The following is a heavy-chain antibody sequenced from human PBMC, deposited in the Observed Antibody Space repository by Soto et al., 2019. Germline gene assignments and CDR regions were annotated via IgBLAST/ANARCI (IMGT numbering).Heavy chain of an antibody. V-gene: IGHV3-7*05. CDR2: IKQDGSEK. CDR3: ARDPPGGEVSSLADYYGMDV. CDR1: RFTFSRNW. Sequence: EVQLVESGGGLVQPGGSLRLSCAASRFTFSRNWMSWVRQAPGKGLEWVANIKQDGSEKYYVDSVKGRFTISRDNAKNSLYLQMNSRRAEDTAVYFCARDPPGGEVSSLADYYGMDVWGQGATVTVSS. J-gene: IGHJ6*02. D-gene: IGHD3-16*02.